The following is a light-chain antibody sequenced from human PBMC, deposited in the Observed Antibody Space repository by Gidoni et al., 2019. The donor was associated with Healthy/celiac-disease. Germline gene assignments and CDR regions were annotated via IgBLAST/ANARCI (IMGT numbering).Light chain of an antibody. Sequence: DIQLTQSPSSLSASVGDRVTITCRASQGIRNYLAWYQQKPGKVPKLLIYAASTLQSGVPSRFSGSGSGTDFTLTISSLQPEDVATYYCQKYNSDPPTFGGGTKVEIK. CDR1: QGIRNY. V-gene: IGKV1-27*01. CDR3: QKYNSDPPT. J-gene: IGKJ4*01. CDR2: AAS.